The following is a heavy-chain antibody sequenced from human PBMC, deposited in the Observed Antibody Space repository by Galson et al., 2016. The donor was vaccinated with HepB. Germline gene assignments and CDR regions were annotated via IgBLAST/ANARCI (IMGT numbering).Heavy chain of an antibody. J-gene: IGHJ6*02. CDR3: AREDQDYGDYSPLSGYYNCGMDV. CDR1: GFTFSSFA. CDR2: ISYDGSNK. Sequence: SLRLSCAASGFTFSSFAMHWVRQSPGKGLEWVAVISYDGSNKYYAASVQGRFSISGDNSKNTLSPQMNSLRAEDTAVYYCAREDQDYGDYSPLSGYYNCGMDVWGQGTTVTVSS. V-gene: IGHV3-30*04. D-gene: IGHD4-17*01.